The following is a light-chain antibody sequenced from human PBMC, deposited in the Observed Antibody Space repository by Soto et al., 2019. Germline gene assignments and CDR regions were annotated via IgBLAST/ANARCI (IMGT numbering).Light chain of an antibody. J-gene: IGKJ1*01. CDR2: GAS. CDR1: QSVSSNY. CDR3: QQYGSSPT. V-gene: IGKV3-20*01. Sequence: EIVLTQSPGTLSLSPGERATLSFRASQSVSSNYLAWYQHKPGQAPRLLIFGASTRATGIPDRFSGSGSGTDFTLTISRLEPEDFAVYYCQQYGSSPTFGQGTKVDI.